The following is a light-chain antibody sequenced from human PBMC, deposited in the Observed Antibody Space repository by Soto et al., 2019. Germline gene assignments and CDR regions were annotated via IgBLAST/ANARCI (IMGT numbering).Light chain of an antibody. CDR2: LGS. Sequence: DIVMTQSPLSLPVTPGEQASISCRSSQSLLHSNGYNYLDWYLQKPGQSPQLLINLGSNRASGVPDRFSGSGSGTDFTLKISRVEAEDVGVYYFMQAVQTPQTFGQGTKLEIK. V-gene: IGKV2-28*01. J-gene: IGKJ2*01. CDR3: MQAVQTPQT. CDR1: QSLLHSNGYNY.